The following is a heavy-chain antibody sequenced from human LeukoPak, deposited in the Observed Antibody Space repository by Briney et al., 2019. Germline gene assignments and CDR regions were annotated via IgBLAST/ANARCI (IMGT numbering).Heavy chain of an antibody. CDR1: GYTFTSYG. CDR2: ISAYNGNT. Sequence: ASVKVSCKASGYTFTSYGISWVRQAPGQGLEWMGWISAYNGNTNYAQKLQGRVTMTADTSTSTAYMELRSLRSDDTAVYFCARIGGGISTTTSILDYWGQGTLVTVSS. D-gene: IGHD5/OR15-5a*01. CDR3: ARIGGGISTTTSILDY. V-gene: IGHV1-18*01. J-gene: IGHJ4*02.